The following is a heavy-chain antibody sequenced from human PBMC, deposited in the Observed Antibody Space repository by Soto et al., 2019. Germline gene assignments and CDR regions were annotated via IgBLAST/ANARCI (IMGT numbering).Heavy chain of an antibody. CDR2: IYYSGST. J-gene: IGHJ4*02. Sequence: SEALSLTCTVSGGSVSSGSYYWSWIRQPPGKGLEWIGYIYYSGSTNYNPSLKSRVTISVDTSKNQFSLKLSSVTAADTAVYYCARDSPPRNYDILTGYYPMYFDYWGQGTLVTVSS. V-gene: IGHV4-61*01. CDR3: ARDSPPRNYDILTGYYPMYFDY. CDR1: GGSVSSGSYY. D-gene: IGHD3-9*01.